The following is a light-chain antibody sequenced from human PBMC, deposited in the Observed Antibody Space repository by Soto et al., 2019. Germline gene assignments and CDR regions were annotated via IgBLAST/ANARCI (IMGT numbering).Light chain of an antibody. V-gene: IGLV1-44*01. J-gene: IGLJ2*01. CDR2: SSN. CDR3: AAWDDSLNGVV. Sequence: QPVLTQPPSAPGTPGQRVTISCSGSSSNIGSNSVNWYQQLPGTAPKLLMYSSNQRPSGVPDRFSGSKSGTSASLAISGLQSEDEADYYCAAWDDSLNGVVFGGGTKVTVL. CDR1: SSNIGSNS.